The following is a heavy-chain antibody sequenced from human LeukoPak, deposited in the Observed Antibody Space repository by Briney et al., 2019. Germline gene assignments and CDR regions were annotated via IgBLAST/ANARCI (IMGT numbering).Heavy chain of an antibody. CDR2: IYSGGST. CDR3: AKDQKGGEMVRGVIWPDAFDI. J-gene: IGHJ3*02. Sequence: PGGSLRLSCAASGFTVSSNYMSWVRQAPGKGLERVSVIYSGGSTYYADSVKGRFTISRDNAKNSLYLQMNSLRAEDMALYYCAKDQKGGEMVRGVIWPDAFDIWGQGTMVTVSS. D-gene: IGHD3-10*01. CDR1: GFTVSSNY. V-gene: IGHV3-53*05.